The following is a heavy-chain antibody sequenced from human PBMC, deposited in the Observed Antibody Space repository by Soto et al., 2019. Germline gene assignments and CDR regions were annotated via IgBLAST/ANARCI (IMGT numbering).Heavy chain of an antibody. CDR1: GFTFSSYA. CDR3: ANDGAGYGYPYYFDY. V-gene: IGHV3-23*01. J-gene: IGHJ4*02. CDR2: ISGSGGST. D-gene: IGHD5-18*01. Sequence: GGSLRLSCAASGFTFSSYAMSWVRQAPGKGLEWVSAISGSGGSTYYADSVKGRFTISRDNSKNTLYLQMNSLRAEDTAVYYCANDGAGYGYPYYFDYWGQGTLVTVSS.